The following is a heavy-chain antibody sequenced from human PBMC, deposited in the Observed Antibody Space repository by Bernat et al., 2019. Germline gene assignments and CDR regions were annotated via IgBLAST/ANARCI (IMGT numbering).Heavy chain of an antibody. V-gene: IGHV3-23*01. CDR3: AKVASYGYVLDY. D-gene: IGHD5-18*01. J-gene: IGHJ4*02. Sequence: EVQLLVSGGGLVQPGGSLRLSCAASGFTFSSYAMSWVRQAPGKGLEWVSAISGSGGSTYYADSVKGRFTISRDDSKHTLYLKMNSLRAEDTAVYYCAKVASYGYVLDYWGQGTLVTVSS. CDR1: GFTFSSYA. CDR2: ISGSGGST.